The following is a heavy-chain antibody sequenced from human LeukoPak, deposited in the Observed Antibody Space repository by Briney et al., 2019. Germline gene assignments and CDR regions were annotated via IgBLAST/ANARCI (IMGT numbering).Heavy chain of an antibody. CDR2: INPNSGGT. J-gene: IGHJ4*02. CDR3: ARVSGWYGTTPVDYYYFDY. Sequence: ASVKVSCKASGYTFTGYYMHWVRQAPGQGLEWMGRINPNSGGTNYAQKFQGRVTMTRDTSISTAYMELSRLRSDDTAVYYCARVSGWYGTTPVDYYYFDYWGRGTLVTVSS. D-gene: IGHD6-19*01. CDR1: GYTFTGYY. V-gene: IGHV1-2*06.